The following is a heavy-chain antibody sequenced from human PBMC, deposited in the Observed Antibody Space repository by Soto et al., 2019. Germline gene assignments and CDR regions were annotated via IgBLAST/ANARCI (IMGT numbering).Heavy chain of an antibody. CDR1: GASMTNYY. CDR2: VFYTGST. CDR3: ARSGHAFGGVV. D-gene: IGHD3-16*01. V-gene: IGHV4-59*01. J-gene: IGHJ4*02. Sequence: KTSETLSLTCTVSGASMTNYYGSWIRQPPGKGLEHIGYVFYTGSTNYSPSLQSRVTISVDTSNNQFSLKLTSVTTADTAIYYCARSGHAFGGVVWGRGILVT.